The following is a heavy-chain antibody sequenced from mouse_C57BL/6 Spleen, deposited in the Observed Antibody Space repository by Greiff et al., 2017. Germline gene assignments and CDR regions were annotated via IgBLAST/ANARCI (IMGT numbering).Heavy chain of an antibody. CDR3: TRGGHYFDD. CDR2: FRLKSDNYAT. D-gene: IGHD1-1*02. V-gene: IGHV6-3*01. Sequence: EVKVEESGGGLVQPGGSMKLSCVASGYTFSNYWMNWVRQSPEKGLEWVAQFRLKSDNYATNHAESVKGRFTISKDDSKCGVNLQRNKLRAEDAGVYCCTRGGHYFDDWGQGTTLTVSS. CDR1: GYTFSNYW. J-gene: IGHJ2*01.